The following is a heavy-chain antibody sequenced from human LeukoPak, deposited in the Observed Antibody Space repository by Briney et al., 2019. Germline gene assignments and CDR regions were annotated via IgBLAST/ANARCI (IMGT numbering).Heavy chain of an antibody. V-gene: IGHV3-7*01. D-gene: IGHD6-6*01. Sequence: GGSLRLSCAASGFTFSSYWMSWVRQAPGKGLEWVANIKQDGSEKHYVDSVKGRFTISRDNAKKSLFLHMNSLRVEDTAVYNCARGSEYTSSTNYYFDYWGQGTLVTVSS. CDR3: ARGSEYTSSTNYYFDY. J-gene: IGHJ4*02. CDR1: GFTFSSYW. CDR2: IKQDGSEK.